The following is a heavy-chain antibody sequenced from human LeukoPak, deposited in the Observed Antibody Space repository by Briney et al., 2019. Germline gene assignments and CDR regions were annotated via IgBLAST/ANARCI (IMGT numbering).Heavy chain of an antibody. J-gene: IGHJ4*02. D-gene: IGHD3-3*01. CDR3: ARGMVDFWSGYPTEPFDY. CDR1: GGSISSGSYY. CDR2: IYTSGST. Sequence: SETLSLTCTVSGGSISSGSYYWSWIRQPAGKGLEWIGRIYTSGSTNYNPSLKSRVTISVDTSKNQFSLKLSSVTAADTAVYYCARGMVDFWSGYPTEPFDYWGQGTLVTVSS. V-gene: IGHV4-61*02.